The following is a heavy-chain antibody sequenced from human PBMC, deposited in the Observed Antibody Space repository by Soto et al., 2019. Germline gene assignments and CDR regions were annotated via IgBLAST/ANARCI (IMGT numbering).Heavy chain of an antibody. J-gene: IGHJ4*02. CDR1: GNTFTSYD. CDR3: AGGGASGSYYRLDD. V-gene: IGHV1-8*01. CDR2: INPNSGNI. Sequence: ASVKVSCKASGNTFTSYDINWVRQATGHELEWMGWINPNSGNIGYAQKFQGRVTMTRDTAIRTAYMEVRRLRSDDTAVYYCAGGGASGSYYRLDDWGQGTLVTVSS. D-gene: IGHD3-10*01.